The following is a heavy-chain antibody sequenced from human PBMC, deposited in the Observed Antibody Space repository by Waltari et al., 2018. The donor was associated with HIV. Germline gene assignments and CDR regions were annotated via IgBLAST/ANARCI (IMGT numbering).Heavy chain of an antibody. CDR3: ARTSSWYNWFDP. J-gene: IGHJ5*02. CDR2: IIPIFGTA. V-gene: IGHV1-69*01. Sequence: QVQLVQSGAEVKKRGYSVKVTCKASGGTFSSYAISWVRQAPGQGLEWMGGIIPIFGTANYAQKFQGRVTITADESTSTAYMELSSLRSEDTAVYYCARTSSWYNWFDPWGQGTLVTVSS. CDR1: GGTFSSYA. D-gene: IGHD6-13*01.